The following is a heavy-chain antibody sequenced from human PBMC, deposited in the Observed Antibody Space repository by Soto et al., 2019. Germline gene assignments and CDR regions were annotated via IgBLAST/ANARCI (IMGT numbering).Heavy chain of an antibody. V-gene: IGHV4-59*01. CDR3: ARAYYAADY. J-gene: IGHJ4*02. D-gene: IGHD3-10*01. CDR1: GGSISSYY. CDR2: IYYTGAT. Sequence: SETLPLTCTVSGGSISSYYWSWIRQPPGKGLEWIGYIYYTGATNYNPSLKSRVTISADTSRNHFSLKLTSVTAADTAVYFCARAYYAADYWGRGTLVTVSS.